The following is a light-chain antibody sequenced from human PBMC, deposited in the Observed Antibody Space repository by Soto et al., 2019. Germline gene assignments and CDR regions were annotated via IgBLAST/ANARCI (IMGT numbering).Light chain of an antibody. CDR2: EVS. CDR1: SSDIGAYDY. V-gene: IGLV2-8*01. CDR3: SSFAGSPVV. J-gene: IGLJ2*01. Sequence: QSALTQPASLSGSPGQSITISCTGTSSDIGAYDYVSWFQQHPGKAPKLMISEVSKRPSGVPDRFSGSKSGNTASLTVSGLQAEDEADYYCSSFAGSPVVFGGGTKLTVL.